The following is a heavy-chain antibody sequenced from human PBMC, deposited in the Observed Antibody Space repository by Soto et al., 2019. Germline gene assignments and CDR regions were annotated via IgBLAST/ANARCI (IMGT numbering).Heavy chain of an antibody. D-gene: IGHD1-1*01. CDR2: IWYDGSNK. CDR3: ARDHMLETRLYYYYGMDV. CDR1: GFTFSSYG. J-gene: IGHJ6*02. V-gene: IGHV3-33*01. Sequence: GGSLRLSCAASGFTFSSYGMHWVRQAPGKGLEWVAVIWYDGSNKYYADSVKGRFTISRDNSKNTLYLQMNSLRAEDTAVYYCARDHMLETRLYYYYGMDVWGQGTTVTVSS.